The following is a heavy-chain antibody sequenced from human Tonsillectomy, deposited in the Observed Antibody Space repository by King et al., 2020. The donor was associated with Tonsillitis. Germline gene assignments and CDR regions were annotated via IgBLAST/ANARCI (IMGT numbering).Heavy chain of an antibody. Sequence: QLVQSGGGLVQPGGSLRLSCAASGFTFGTYWMNWVRQAPGKGLEWVANIRKDGSETAYVDSVMGRFTISRDNAKNSLYLQMNSLRGEDSAVYYCVAGSGWLFDFWGRGTVVTVSS. CDR2: IRKDGSET. CDR1: GFTFGTYW. J-gene: IGHJ4*02. V-gene: IGHV3-7*01. D-gene: IGHD6-19*01. CDR3: VAGSGWLFDF.